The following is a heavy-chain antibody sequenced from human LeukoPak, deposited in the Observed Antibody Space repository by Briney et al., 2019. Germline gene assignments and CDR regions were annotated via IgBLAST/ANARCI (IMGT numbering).Heavy chain of an antibody. CDR1: GGSISGYH. CDR2: IDETWNT. Sequence: SETLSLTRTVSGGSISGYHWSWIRQSPGKGLEWIGYIDETWNTNYSPSLKSRVTMSLDMSKNQFSLEMNSVTAADTAMFYCARLDRPGGRTGDVFDVWGQGTMVTVST. CDR3: ARLDRPGGRTGDVFDV. D-gene: IGHD3-22*01. V-gene: IGHV4-59*08. J-gene: IGHJ3*01.